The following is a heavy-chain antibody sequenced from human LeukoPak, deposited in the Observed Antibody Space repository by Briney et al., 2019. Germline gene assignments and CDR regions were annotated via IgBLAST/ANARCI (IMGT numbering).Heavy chain of an antibody. D-gene: IGHD1-26*01. CDR1: GFIFSSYW. CDR3: ARADPTGIVGSTPGY. CDR2: INQEGSER. V-gene: IGHV3-7*01. Sequence: GGSLRLSCEVSGFIFSSYWMSWVRQAPGKGPEWVGNINQEGSERNHGDSVNGRFTISRDNAENSLYLQMNSLRAEDTAVYYCARADPTGIVGSTPGYWGQGTLVTVSS. J-gene: IGHJ4*02.